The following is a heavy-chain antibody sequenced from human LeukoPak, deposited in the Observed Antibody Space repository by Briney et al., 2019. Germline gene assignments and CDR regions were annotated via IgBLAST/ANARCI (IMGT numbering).Heavy chain of an antibody. Sequence: PSETLSLTCTVSGGSISSHYWSWIRQPPGKGLEWIGYIYYSGSTNYNPSLKSRVTISVDTTKNQFSLKLSSVTAADTAVYYCARDVDGINDYWGQGTLVTVSS. CDR2: IYYSGST. CDR1: GGSISSHY. J-gene: IGHJ4*02. D-gene: IGHD5-24*01. V-gene: IGHV4-59*11. CDR3: ARDVDGINDY.